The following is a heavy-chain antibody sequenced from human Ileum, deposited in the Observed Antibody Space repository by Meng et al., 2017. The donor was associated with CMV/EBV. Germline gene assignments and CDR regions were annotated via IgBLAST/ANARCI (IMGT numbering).Heavy chain of an antibody. CDR2: INHSGST. V-gene: IGHV4-34*01. J-gene: IGHJ5*02. CDR1: GSFSGYY. Sequence: GSFSGYYWSWIRQPPGKGLEWIGEINHSGSTNYNPSLKSRVTISVDTSKNQFSLKLSSVTAADTAVYYCARAYCSSTSCYANWFDPWGQGTLVTVSS. CDR3: ARAYCSSTSCYANWFDP. D-gene: IGHD2-2*01.